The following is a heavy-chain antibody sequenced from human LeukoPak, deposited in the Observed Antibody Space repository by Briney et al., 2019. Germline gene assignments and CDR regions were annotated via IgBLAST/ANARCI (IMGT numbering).Heavy chain of an antibody. D-gene: IGHD6-6*01. Sequence: PGGSLRLSCAASGFTFSSYAMSWVPQAPGKGLVWFSAISGSGGSTYYADSVKGRFTISRDNSKNTLYLQMNSLRAEDTAVYYCAKEFRRTSIAARDARYFDYWGQGTLVTVSS. CDR3: AKEFRRTSIAARDARYFDY. V-gene: IGHV3-23*01. CDR2: ISGSGGST. J-gene: IGHJ4*02. CDR1: GFTFSSYA.